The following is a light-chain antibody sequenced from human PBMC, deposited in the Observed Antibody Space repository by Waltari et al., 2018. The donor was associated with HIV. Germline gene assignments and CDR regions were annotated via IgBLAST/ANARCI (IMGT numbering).Light chain of an antibody. CDR2: GKN. CDR3: NSRDSSGNLLV. CDR1: SLRSYY. J-gene: IGLJ2*01. V-gene: IGLV3-19*01. Sequence: SSELTQDPAVSVALGQPVRITCQGDSLRSYYASWYQQKPGQAPVLVIHGKNNRPSGIPDRFSGSSAGNTASWTITGAQAEDEADYYCNSRDSSGNLLVFGGGTKLTVL.